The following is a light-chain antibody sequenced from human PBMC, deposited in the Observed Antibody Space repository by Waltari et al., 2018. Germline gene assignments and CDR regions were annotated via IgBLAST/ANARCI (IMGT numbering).Light chain of an antibody. Sequence: EVVLTQSPGTLSLSPGERATLSCRASQTVSRSRIAWYLHKPGQAPRLLIYGASGRATGIPDRFSGSGSGTYFSLTISRVEPEDSAVYYCQQFGSSVMYTFGQGTKLEIK. CDR3: QQFGSSVMYT. V-gene: IGKV3-20*01. CDR1: QTVSRSR. J-gene: IGKJ2*01. CDR2: GAS.